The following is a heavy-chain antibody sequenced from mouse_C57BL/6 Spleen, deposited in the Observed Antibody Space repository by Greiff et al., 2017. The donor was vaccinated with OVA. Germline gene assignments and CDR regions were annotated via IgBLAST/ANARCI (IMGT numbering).Heavy chain of an antibody. CDR2: IRNKANGYTT. V-gene: IGHV7-3*01. D-gene: IGHD6-1*01. CDR1: GFTFTDSY. J-gene: IGHJ4*01. Sequence: EVQVVESGGGLVQPGGSLSLSCTASGFTFTDSYMSWVRQPPGKALEWFGFIRNKANGYTTEYSASVKGRFTTSRDNSPTILYLQMIALRAEASAADYCANSQEGGNYYGMDYWGQGTSVTVSA. CDR3: ANSQEGGNYYGMDY.